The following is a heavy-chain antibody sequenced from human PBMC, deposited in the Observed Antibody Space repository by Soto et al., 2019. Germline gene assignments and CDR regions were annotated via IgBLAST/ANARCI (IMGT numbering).Heavy chain of an antibody. CDR1: GGTFSSYA. D-gene: IGHD3-16*02. CDR3: ARVTASYDYVWGSYRRAGMDV. CDR2: IIPIFGTA. J-gene: IGHJ6*02. Sequence: ASVKVSCKASGGTFSSYAISWVRQAPGQGLEWMGGIIPIFGTANYAQKFQGRVTITADKSTSTAYMELSSLRSEDTAVYYCARVTASYDYVWGSYRRAGMDVWGQGTTVTVSS. V-gene: IGHV1-69*06.